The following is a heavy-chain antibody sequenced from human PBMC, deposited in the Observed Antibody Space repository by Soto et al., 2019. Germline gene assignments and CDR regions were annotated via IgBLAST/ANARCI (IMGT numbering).Heavy chain of an antibody. Sequence: SETLSLTCTVSGGSISSGGYYWSWIRQHPGKGLEWIGYIYYSGSTYYNPSLKSRVTISVDTSKSQFSLKLSSVTAADTAVYYCAGGDYYHSSGYYFYYYTMDVWGQGTTVTVSS. D-gene: IGHD3-22*01. J-gene: IGHJ6*02. CDR2: IYYSGST. CDR1: GGSISSGGYY. CDR3: AGGDYYHSSGYYFYYYTMDV. V-gene: IGHV4-31*03.